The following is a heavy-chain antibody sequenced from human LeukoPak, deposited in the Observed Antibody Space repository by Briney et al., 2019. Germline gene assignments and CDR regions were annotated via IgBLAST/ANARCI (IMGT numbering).Heavy chain of an antibody. D-gene: IGHD6-13*01. Sequence: NPSETLSLTCTVSGYSISSGYYWGWIRQPPGKGLEWIGSIYHSGSTYYNPSLKSRVTISVDTSKNQFSLKLSSVTAADTAVYYCARVVVAKQQLALPPDWFDPWGQGTLVTVSS. V-gene: IGHV4-38-2*02. CDR2: IYHSGST. CDR1: GYSISSGYY. J-gene: IGHJ5*02. CDR3: ARVVVAKQQLALPPDWFDP.